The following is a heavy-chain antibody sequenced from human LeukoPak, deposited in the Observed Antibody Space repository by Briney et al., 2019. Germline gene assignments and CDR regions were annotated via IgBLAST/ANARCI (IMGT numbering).Heavy chain of an antibody. D-gene: IGHD4-17*01. J-gene: IGHJ5*02. CDR3: ARDRTGLTTVTSGYNWFDP. V-gene: IGHV3-7*01. CDR2: IKQDGSEK. CDR1: GFTFSSYW. Sequence: GGSLRLSCAASGFTFSSYWMSWVRQAPGKGLEWVANIKQDGSEKYYVDSVKGRFTISRDNAKNSLYLQMNSLRAEDTAVYYCARDRTGLTTVTSGYNWFDPWGQGTLVTVSS.